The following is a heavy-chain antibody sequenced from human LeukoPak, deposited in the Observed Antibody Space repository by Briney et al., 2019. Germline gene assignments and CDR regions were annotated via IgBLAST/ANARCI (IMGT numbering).Heavy chain of an antibody. CDR2: LYGSGST. CDR3: SRLSYRFIVGVVDP. D-gene: IGHD3-16*02. V-gene: IGHV4-39*01. CDR1: GGSISSSGYY. Sequence: SETLSLTCSVSGGSISSSGYYWVWIRQPPGKGLEWIASLYGSGSTYYNPSLRSRVSIAADLSKNQFSLWLNSVTAADTAVYYCSRLSYRFIVGVVDPWGQGTLVTVSS. J-gene: IGHJ5*02.